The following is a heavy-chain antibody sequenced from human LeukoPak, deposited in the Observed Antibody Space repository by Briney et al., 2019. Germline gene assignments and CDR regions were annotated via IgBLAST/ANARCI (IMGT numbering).Heavy chain of an antibody. CDR2: ISSGSSYT. Sequence: GGSLRLSCAASGFTFSDYYMSWIRQAPGKGLEWVSYISSGSSYTNYADSVKGRFTISRDNAKTSLYLQMNSLRAEDTAVYYCARERLSTYYYHSSGSEALDYWGQGTLLTVSS. CDR1: GFTFSDYY. V-gene: IGHV3-11*06. D-gene: IGHD3-22*01. CDR3: ARERLSTYYYHSSGSEALDY. J-gene: IGHJ4*02.